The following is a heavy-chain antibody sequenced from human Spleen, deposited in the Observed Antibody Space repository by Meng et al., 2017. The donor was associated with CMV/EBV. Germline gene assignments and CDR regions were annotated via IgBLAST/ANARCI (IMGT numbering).Heavy chain of an antibody. CDR2: IYPGDSDT. CDR3: AREGARGMDV. D-gene: IGHD3-10*01. CDR1: GYNFDTYW. V-gene: IGHV5-51*01. J-gene: IGHJ6*02. Sequence: GESLKISCAGSGYNFDTYWVAWVRQMPGKGLEWMGIIYPGDSDTKYGPSFQGQVTFSADKSINTAYLQWSSLKTSDTATYYCAREGARGMDVWGQGTTVTVS.